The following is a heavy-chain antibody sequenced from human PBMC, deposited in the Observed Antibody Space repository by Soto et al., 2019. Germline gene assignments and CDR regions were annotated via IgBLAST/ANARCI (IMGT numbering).Heavy chain of an antibody. V-gene: IGHV4-59*01. CDR3: ARTKVASYYYYGMDV. J-gene: IGHJ6*02. Sequence: QVQLQESGPGLVKPSETLSLTCTVSGGSSSSYYWNWIRQPPGKGLEWIGYIDNSGSTNYNPSLTSRVTISGDTSKNQFSLKLSSVTAADTAVYYCARTKVASYYYYGMDVWGQGTTVTVSS. CDR2: IDNSGST. D-gene: IGHD5-12*01. CDR1: GGSSSSYY.